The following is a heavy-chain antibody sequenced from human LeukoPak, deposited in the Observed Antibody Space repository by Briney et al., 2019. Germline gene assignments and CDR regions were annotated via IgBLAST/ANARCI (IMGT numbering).Heavy chain of an antibody. D-gene: IGHD6-19*01. V-gene: IGHV1-24*01. CDR1: GYTLTELS. CDR3: ATIPPYSSGWYLGFRRNQYNWFDP. Sequence: ASVKVSCKASGYTLTELSMHWVRQAPGKGLEWMGGFAPEDGETIYAQKFQGRVTMTEDTSTDTAYMELSSLRSEDTAVYYCATIPPYSSGWYLGFRRNQYNWFDPWGQGTLVTVSS. J-gene: IGHJ5*02. CDR2: FAPEDGET.